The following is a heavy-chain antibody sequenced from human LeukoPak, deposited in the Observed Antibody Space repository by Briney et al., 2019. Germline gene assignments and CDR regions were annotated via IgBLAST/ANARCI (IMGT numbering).Heavy chain of an antibody. CDR1: GFTFSNYA. CDR3: ARYTSGSYFDS. D-gene: IGHD6-19*01. Sequence: GGSLRLSCAVSGFTFSNYAMHWVRQAPGKGLEYVSVISSNEGTTYYANSVKGRFTISRDNSKNTLYLQMDSLRAEDTAVYYCARYTSGSYFDSWGQGTLVTVSS. CDR2: ISSNEGTT. V-gene: IGHV3-64*01. J-gene: IGHJ4*02.